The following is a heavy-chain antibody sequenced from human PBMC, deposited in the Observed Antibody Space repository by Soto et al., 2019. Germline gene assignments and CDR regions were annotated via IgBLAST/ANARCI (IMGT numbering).Heavy chain of an antibody. J-gene: IGHJ4*02. CDR2: VHNSGRA. CDR3: ARHENGGTYPLAY. Sequence: QVQLQESGPGLVKPSETLSLTCAVSGASITAHYWAWVRQPPGKGLEYIGHVHNSGRADYNPSLRSRVTISVDTSRNQFSLHLNSVTAADTAVYFCARHENGGTYPLAYWGQGTLVTVSS. V-gene: IGHV4-59*08. D-gene: IGHD1-26*01. CDR1: GASITAHY.